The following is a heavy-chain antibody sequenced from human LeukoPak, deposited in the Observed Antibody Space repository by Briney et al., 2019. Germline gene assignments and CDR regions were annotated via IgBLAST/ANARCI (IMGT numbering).Heavy chain of an antibody. Sequence: GGSLRLSCAASGFTFSNVWMSWVRQAPGKGLEGIGRIRSKTDGGTTDYAAPVRDRVTISRDDSKNTLFLQINSLKTEDTAVYYCTTYVEVAGTRHFDSWGQGALVTVSS. V-gene: IGHV3-15*01. CDR2: IRSKTDGGTT. CDR1: GFTFSNVW. CDR3: TTYVEVAGTRHFDS. D-gene: IGHD6-19*01. J-gene: IGHJ4*02.